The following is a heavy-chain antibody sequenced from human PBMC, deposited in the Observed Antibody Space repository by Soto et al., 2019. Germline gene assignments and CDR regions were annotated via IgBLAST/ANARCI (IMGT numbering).Heavy chain of an antibody. CDR2: INDSGDI. J-gene: IGHJ6*03. Sequence: QVQLQQWGAGLLKPSETLSLTCAVYGGSFSGYQWSWIRQTPGKGLEWIGGINDSGDINYNPSLKSLVTILVGSPKKQISLRLSFVTAADTAVYYCARGLILWFGELSRRGGYYYYMDVWGKGTTVIVSS. D-gene: IGHD3-10*01. V-gene: IGHV4-34*01. CDR3: ARGLILWFGELSRRGGYYYYMDV. CDR1: GGSFSGYQ.